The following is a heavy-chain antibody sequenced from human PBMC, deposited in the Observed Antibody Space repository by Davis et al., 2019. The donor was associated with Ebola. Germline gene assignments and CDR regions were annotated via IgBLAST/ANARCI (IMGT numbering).Heavy chain of an antibody. V-gene: IGHV2-26*01. CDR3: ARLRATHSRYYYYGMDV. CDR2: IFSNDEK. D-gene: IGHD1-26*01. CDR1: GFSLSNARMG. J-gene: IGHJ6*02. Sequence: SGPTLVKPTETLTLTCTVSGFSLSNARMGVSWIRQPPGKAMEWLAHIFSNDEKSYSTSLKSRLTISNDTSKSQVVLTMTNMDPVDTATYYWARLRATHSRYYYYGMDVWGQGTTVTVSS.